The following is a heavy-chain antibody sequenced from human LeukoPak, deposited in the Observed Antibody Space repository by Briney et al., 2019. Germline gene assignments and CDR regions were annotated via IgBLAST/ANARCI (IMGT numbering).Heavy chain of an antibody. J-gene: IGHJ6*02. CDR3: ARLDFWSGYYYYGMDV. Sequence: GASVKVSCKASGYTFTGYYMHWVRQAPGQGLEWMGWINPNSGGTNYAQKFQGRVTMTRDTSISTAYMELSRLRSDDTAVYYCARLDFWSGYYYYGMDVWGQGTTVTVSS. CDR1: GYTFTGYY. V-gene: IGHV1-2*02. CDR2: INPNSGGT. D-gene: IGHD3-3*01.